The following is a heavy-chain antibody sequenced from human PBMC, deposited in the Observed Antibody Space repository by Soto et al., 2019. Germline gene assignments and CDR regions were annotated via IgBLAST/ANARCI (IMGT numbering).Heavy chain of an antibody. J-gene: IGHJ5*02. CDR1: GFTFNTYD. CDR2: ITTSSAYI. Sequence: EVQLVESGGGLVKPGGSLRLSCAASGFTFNTYDMNWVRQAPGKGLEWVSSITTSSAYIYYADSLKGRITISRDNAKNSLFLQKNSLRAEATVVYCGVRSGSARLLRRSWFDTCGQGTVVTVSS. D-gene: IGHD2-21*01. V-gene: IGHV3-21*01. CDR3: VRSGSARLLRRSWFDT.